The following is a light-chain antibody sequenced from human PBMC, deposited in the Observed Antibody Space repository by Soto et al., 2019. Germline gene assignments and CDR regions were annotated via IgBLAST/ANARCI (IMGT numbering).Light chain of an antibody. J-gene: IGKJ1*01. CDR1: QSVSSY. CDR2: DAS. CDR3: QQYGSSGT. V-gene: IGKV3-20*01. Sequence: EIVLTQSPGTLSLSPGERATLSCRASQSVSSYLAWYQQKGGQAPRLLIYDASSRAPGIPARFSGGGSGTDFTLTISRLEPEDFAVYYCQQYGSSGTFGQGTKVDIK.